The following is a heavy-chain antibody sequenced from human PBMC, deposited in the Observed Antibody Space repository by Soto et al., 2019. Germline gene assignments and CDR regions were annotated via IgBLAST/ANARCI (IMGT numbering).Heavy chain of an antibody. J-gene: IGHJ6*02. CDR1: GGSISSSSYY. CDR2: IYYSGST. D-gene: IGHD6-6*01. V-gene: IGHV4-39*01. CDR3: AAQAAPHEGYYYYYGMDV. Sequence: PSETLSLTCTVSGGSISSSSYYWGWIRQPPGKGLEWIGSIYYSGSTYYNPSLKNRVTISVDTSKNQFSLKLSSVTAADTAVYYCAAQAAPHEGYYYYYGMDVWGQGTTVTLSS.